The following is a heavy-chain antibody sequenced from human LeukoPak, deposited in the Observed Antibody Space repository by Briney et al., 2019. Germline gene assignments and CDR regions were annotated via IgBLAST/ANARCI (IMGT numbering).Heavy chain of an antibody. CDR1: GFTFSSYA. V-gene: IGHV3-20*04. CDR2: ISWNSGSI. Sequence: PGGSLRLSCAASGFTFSSYAMSWVRQAPGKGLEWVSGISWNSGSIGYADSVKGRFTISRDNAKNSLYLQMNSLRAEDTAVYYCARDASMRRFEYYYDSSGPGAFDIWGQGTMVTVSS. CDR3: ARDASMRRFEYYYDSSGPGAFDI. J-gene: IGHJ3*02. D-gene: IGHD3-22*01.